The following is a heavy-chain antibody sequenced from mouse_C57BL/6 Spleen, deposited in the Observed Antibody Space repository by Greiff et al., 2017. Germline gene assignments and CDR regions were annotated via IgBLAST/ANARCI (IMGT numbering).Heavy chain of an antibody. CDR1: GYTFTSYW. CDR2: IYPGNSDT. J-gene: IGHJ3*01. CDR3: TEDYYGSFAY. D-gene: IGHD1-1*01. V-gene: IGHV1-5*01. Sequence: EVQLQESGTVLARPGASVKMSCKTSGYTFTSYWMHWVKQRPGQGLEWIGAIYPGNSDTSYNQKFKGKAKLTAVTSASTAYMQLSSLTNEDATVYYCTEDYYGSFAYWGQGTLVTVSA.